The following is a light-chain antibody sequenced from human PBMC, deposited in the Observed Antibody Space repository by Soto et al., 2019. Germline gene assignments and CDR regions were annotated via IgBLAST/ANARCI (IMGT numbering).Light chain of an antibody. Sequence: DMQMTQSPSYLSASXGDRVNISCRTSQSISTYLNWYQRKPGRAPRLLIHAASTLQGGVPLRFSGSGSGTDFTLTISSLQPEDFTTYYCQQTYSAPLTVGGGTKVDNK. CDR2: AAS. CDR3: QQTYSAPLT. J-gene: IGKJ4*01. V-gene: IGKV1-39*01. CDR1: QSISTY.